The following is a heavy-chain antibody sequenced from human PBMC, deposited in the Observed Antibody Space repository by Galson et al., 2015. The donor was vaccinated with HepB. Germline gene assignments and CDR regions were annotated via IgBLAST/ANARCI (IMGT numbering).Heavy chain of an antibody. D-gene: IGHD5-12*01. CDR2: IWHDGSKE. CDR1: GFKFDNYG. J-gene: IGHJ4*02. CDR3: ARAEYSGYATRFDY. V-gene: IGHV3-33*01. Sequence: SLRLSCAGSGFKFDNYGMHWVRQAPGKGLEWVAVIWHDGSKEYYTDSVSGRFTISRGNSKNTVFLQMNSLRAEDTAVYHCARAEYSGYATRFDYWGQGTLVIVSS.